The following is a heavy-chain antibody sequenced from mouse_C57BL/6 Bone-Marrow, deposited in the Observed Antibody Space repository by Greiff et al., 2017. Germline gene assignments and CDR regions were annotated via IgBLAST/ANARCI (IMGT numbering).Heavy chain of an antibody. J-gene: IGHJ1*03. CDR2: ISSGGSYT. Sequence: EVHLVESGGDLVKPGGSLKLSCAASGFTFSSYGMSWVRQTPDKRLEWVATISSGGSYTYYPDSVKGRFTISRDNAKNTLYLQMSSLKSEDTAMYDCASRTGTWYFDVWGTGTTVTVSS. CDR3: ASRTGTWYFDV. V-gene: IGHV5-6*01. D-gene: IGHD4-1*01. CDR1: GFTFSSYG.